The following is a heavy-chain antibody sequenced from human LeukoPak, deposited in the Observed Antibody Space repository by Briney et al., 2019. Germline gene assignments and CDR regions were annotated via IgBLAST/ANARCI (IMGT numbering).Heavy chain of an antibody. CDR1: GGTITNTAYC. CDR3: ARHAVEAASRWFDP. CDR2: IYYSGST. J-gene: IGHJ5*02. Sequence: PSETLSLTCTVSGGTITNTAYCWGWIRQPPGKGLEWIGSIYYSGSTYYNPSLKSRVTMSVDTSKKQFSLKLSSVTAADTAVYYCARHAVEAASRWFDPWGQGTLVTVSS. D-gene: IGHD1-1*01. V-gene: IGHV4-39*01.